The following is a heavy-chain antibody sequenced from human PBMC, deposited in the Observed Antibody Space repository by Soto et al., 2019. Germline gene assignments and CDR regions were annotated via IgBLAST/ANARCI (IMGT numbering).Heavy chain of an antibody. J-gene: IGHJ4*02. CDR2: INHSGST. V-gene: IGHV4-34*01. CDR1: GGSFSGYY. D-gene: IGHD3-9*01. Sequence: SETLSLTCAVYGGSFSGYYWSWIRQPPGKGLEWIGEINHSGSTNYNPSLKSRVTISVDTSKNQFSLKLSSVTAADTAVYYCARIGPVLRYFDWLPYFDYWGQGTLVT. CDR3: ARIGPVLRYFDWLPYFDY.